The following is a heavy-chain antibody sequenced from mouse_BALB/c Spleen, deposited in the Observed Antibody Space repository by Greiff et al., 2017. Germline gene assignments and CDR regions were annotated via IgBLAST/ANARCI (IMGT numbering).Heavy chain of an antibody. J-gene: IGHJ4*01. Sequence: VQLQQSGAELVKPGASVKLSCKASGYTFTSYYMYWVKQRPGQGLEWIGEINPSNGGTNFNEKFKSKATLTVDKSSSTAYMQLSSLTSEDSAVYYCTRYYGNYRGGAMDYWGQGTSVTVSS. D-gene: IGHD2-1*01. CDR2: INPSNGGT. V-gene: IGHV1S81*02. CDR1: GYTFTSYY. CDR3: TRYYGNYRGGAMDY.